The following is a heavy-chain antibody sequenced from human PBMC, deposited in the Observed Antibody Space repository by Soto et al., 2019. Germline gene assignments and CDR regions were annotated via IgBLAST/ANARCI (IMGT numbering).Heavy chain of an antibody. Sequence: ASVKVSCKASGFSFTGYYIHWLRQAPGQGLEWMGWINAHSGGTEYAQKFQGRVTLTRDTSIATAYLTLTSLTSDDTALYYCAKDLTRQLADWLDPWGQGTQVTVSS. CDR3: AKDLTRQLADWLDP. J-gene: IGHJ5*02. V-gene: IGHV1-2*02. D-gene: IGHD6-6*01. CDR1: GFSFTGYY. CDR2: INAHSGGT.